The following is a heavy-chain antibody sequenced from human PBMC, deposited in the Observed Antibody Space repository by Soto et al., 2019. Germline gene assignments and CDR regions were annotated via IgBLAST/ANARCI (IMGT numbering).Heavy chain of an antibody. V-gene: IGHV3-30*18. J-gene: IGHJ4*02. CDR3: AKDQGSYGYGSGWPLDY. CDR2: ISYDGSNK. Sequence: ESGGGVVQPGRSLRLSCAASGFTFSSYGMHWVRQAPGKGLEWVAVISYDGSNKYYADSVKGRVTISRDNSKNTLNLQMNSLRAEDTAVYYCAKDQGSYGYGSGWPLDYWGQGTLVTVSS. CDR1: GFTFSSYG. D-gene: IGHD5-18*01.